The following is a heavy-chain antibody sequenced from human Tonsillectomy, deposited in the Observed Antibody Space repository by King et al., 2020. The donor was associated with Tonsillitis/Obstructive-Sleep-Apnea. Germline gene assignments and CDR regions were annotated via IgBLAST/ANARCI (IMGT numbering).Heavy chain of an antibody. V-gene: IGHV3-21*01. CDR3: ARDHCSSSSCYIDY. Sequence: VQLVESGGGLVKPGGSLRLSCAASGFTFSSYSMNWVRQAPGKGLEWVSSISSSSSDIYYADSVKGRFTISRDNAKNLLYRQMNSLRAEDTAVYYCARDHCSSSSCYIDYWGQGTLVTVSS. CDR2: ISSSSSDI. CDR1: GFTFSSYS. D-gene: IGHD2-2*02. J-gene: IGHJ4*02.